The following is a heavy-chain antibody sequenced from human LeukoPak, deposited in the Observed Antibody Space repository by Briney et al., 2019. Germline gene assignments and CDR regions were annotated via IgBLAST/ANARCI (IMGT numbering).Heavy chain of an antibody. Sequence: GSLRLSCAASGFTFSSYSMNWVRQAPGKGLEWVSFISSSSSYIYYADSVKGRFTISRDNAKNSLYLQMNSLRAEDTAVYYCAREGVWQQLVDYWGQGTLVTVSS. CDR1: GFTFSSYS. D-gene: IGHD6-13*01. CDR3: AREGVWQQLVDY. J-gene: IGHJ4*02. V-gene: IGHV3-21*01. CDR2: ISSSSSYI.